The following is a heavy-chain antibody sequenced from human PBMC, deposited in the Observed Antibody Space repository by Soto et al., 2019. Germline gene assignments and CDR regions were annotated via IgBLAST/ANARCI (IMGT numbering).Heavy chain of an antibody. V-gene: IGHV4-4*02. CDR2: IYHSGST. CDR3: ALNYDILTGYYYYYYYGMDV. Sequence: TLSLTCAVSGGSISSSNWWSWVRQPPGKGLEWIGEIYHSGSTNYNPSLKSRVTISVDKSKNQFSLKLSSVTAADTAVYYCALNYDILTGYYYYYYYGMDVWGQGTTVTVSS. CDR1: GGSISSSNW. J-gene: IGHJ6*02. D-gene: IGHD3-9*01.